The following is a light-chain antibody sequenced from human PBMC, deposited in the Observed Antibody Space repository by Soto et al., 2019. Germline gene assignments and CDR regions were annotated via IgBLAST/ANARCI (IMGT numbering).Light chain of an antibody. CDR1: HDISTF. CDR3: QQPEV. CDR2: EAY. V-gene: IGKV1-9*01. J-gene: IGKJ5*01. Sequence: DIQLTQSPSLLSASIGDRVTITCRASHDISTFLAWYQQKPGKAPKLLIYEAYTLQSGVPSRFSGSGSGTEFTLTISSLEPEDFAVYYCQQPEVFGQGTRMEI.